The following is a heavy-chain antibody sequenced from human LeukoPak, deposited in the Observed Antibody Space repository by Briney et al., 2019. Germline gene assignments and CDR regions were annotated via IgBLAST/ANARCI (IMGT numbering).Heavy chain of an antibody. CDR2: IRGCGGST. V-gene: IGHV3-23*01. J-gene: IGHJ6*03. Sequence: GGFLRLSCAGSGFPFSSYAMGWVRQAPGKGLEWVSGIRGCGGSTEYADSVKGRFTISRDNTKNTLFLQMNSLTVEDTAVYYCTRAGRLGYSSAWVASPRIYHYKDAWGKGTTVIVSS. CDR1: GFPFSSYA. CDR3: TRAGRLGYSSAWVASPRIYHYKDA. D-gene: IGHD6-19*01.